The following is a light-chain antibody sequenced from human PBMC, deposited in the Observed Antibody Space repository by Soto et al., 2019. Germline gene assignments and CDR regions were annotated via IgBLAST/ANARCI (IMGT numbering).Light chain of an antibody. CDR2: EDN. Sequence: NFMLTQPHSASESPGKRVTISCTRSSGSIASNYVQWYQQRPGSSPTTVIYEDNQRPSGVPDRFSGSIDRSSNSASLTISGLETEDEADYYCQSYDATNPVFGGGTKLTVL. V-gene: IGLV6-57*01. CDR1: SGSIASNY. J-gene: IGLJ3*02. CDR3: QSYDATNPV.